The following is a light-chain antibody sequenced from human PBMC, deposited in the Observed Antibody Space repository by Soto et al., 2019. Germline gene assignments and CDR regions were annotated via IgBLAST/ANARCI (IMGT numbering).Light chain of an antibody. V-gene: IGLV1-44*01. CDR3: AARDETQIGYV. J-gene: IGLJ1*01. CDR2: IDN. CDR1: SANIGSNT. Sequence: SVLTHPPSSSVTPGHMFTISWSGSSANIGSNTVNWYQQLPGAAPKLLIYIDNQRPSGVPDRFSGSKSGTSASLAISGLQPEDEADYYCAARDETQIGYVFGNGTKVNVL.